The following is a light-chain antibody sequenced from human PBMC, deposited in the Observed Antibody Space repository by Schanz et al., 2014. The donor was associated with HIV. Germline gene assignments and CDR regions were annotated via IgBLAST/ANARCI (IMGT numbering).Light chain of an antibody. CDR1: SSDVGAYKY. J-gene: IGLJ2*01. Sequence: QSALTQPPSASGSPGQSVTISCTGTSSDVGAYKYVSWYQHHPGRAPRLLIYEVTKRPSGVPGRFSGSKSGNTASLTVSGLQAEDEADYYCNSFAGGSTSEVVFGGWTKLTVL. V-gene: IGLV2-8*01. CDR3: NSFAGGSTSEVV. CDR2: EVT.